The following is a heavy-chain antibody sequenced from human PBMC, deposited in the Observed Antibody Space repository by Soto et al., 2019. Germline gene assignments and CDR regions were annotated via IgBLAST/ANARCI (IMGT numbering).Heavy chain of an antibody. CDR1: GFTFSSYA. D-gene: IGHD6-13*01. J-gene: IGHJ2*01. CDR2: ISGSGGST. CDR3: ANLPYSSSWNWYFDI. V-gene: IGHV3-23*01. Sequence: TGGSLRLSCAASGFTFSSYAMSWVRQAPGKGLEWVSAISGSGGSTYYADSVKGRFTISRDNSKNTLYLQMNSLRAEDTAVYYWANLPYSSSWNWYFDIWGRGTMVTVSS.